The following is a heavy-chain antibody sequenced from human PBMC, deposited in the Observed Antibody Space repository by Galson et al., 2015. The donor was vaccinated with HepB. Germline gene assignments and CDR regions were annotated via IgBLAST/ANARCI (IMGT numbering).Heavy chain of an antibody. V-gene: IGHV3-30*02. D-gene: IGHD3-22*01. CDR2: IRYYGSNK. CDR1: GFTFSSYG. Sequence: SLRLSCAASGFTFSSYGMHWVRQAPGKGLEWVAFIRYYGSNKYYADSVKGRFTISRDNSKNTLYLQMNSLRAEDTAVYYCAKAGYYYDSSGPIDYFDYWGQGALVTVSS. CDR3: AKAGYYYDSSGPIDYFDY. J-gene: IGHJ4*02.